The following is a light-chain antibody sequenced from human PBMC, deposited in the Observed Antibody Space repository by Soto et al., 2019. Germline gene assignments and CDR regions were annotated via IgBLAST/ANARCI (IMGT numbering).Light chain of an antibody. CDR3: QQYGNSPQT. CDR1: QSVSSN. Sequence: EIVMTQSPATLSVSPGERATLSCRANQSVSSNLAWYQQKPGQAPRLLIYAASSRATGIPDRFSGSGSGTDFTLTISRLEPEDFAVYYCQQYGNSPQTFGQGTKVDIK. V-gene: IGKV3-20*01. CDR2: AAS. J-gene: IGKJ1*01.